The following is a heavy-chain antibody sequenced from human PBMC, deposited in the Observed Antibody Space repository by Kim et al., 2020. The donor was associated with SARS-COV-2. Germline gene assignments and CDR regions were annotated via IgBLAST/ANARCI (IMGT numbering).Heavy chain of an antibody. D-gene: IGHD1-1*01. CDR1: GFSISTYW. V-gene: IGHV3-7*01. Sequence: GGSLRLSCEASGFSISTYWMTWVRQVPGKGLEWVANIKQDGSEKYYMESVKGRFTISRDNPKNSLWLQTSSLRAEDTAVYYCARDSGTTGHFKVCLWGQG. J-gene: IGHJ1*01. CDR3: ARDSGTTGHFKVCL. CDR2: IKQDGSEK.